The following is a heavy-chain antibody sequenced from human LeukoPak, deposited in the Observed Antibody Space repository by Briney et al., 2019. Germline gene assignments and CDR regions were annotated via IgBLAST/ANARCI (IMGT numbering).Heavy chain of an antibody. J-gene: IGHJ4*02. D-gene: IGHD3-10*01. Sequence: SETPSLTCTVSGGSISSSSYYWGWIRQPPGRGLEWIGSIYYSGSAYYNPSLKSRVTISVDTSKNQFSLKLSSVTAADTAVYYCATFYGSGNYYGSQTGSAADYWGQGTLVTVSS. V-gene: IGHV4-39*05. CDR3: ATFYGSGNYYGSQTGSAADY. CDR1: GGSISSSSYY. CDR2: IYYSGSA.